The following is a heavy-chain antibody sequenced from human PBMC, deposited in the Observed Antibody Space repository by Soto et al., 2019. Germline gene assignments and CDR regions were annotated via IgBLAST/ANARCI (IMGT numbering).Heavy chain of an antibody. Sequence: GESLNISCKGSGYKFIDCWIGWVRQVPGKGLEWMGGIYPGDFDIKYSPSLRGHVTISADKSITTAYLEWSSLKASDTAIYYCARSYGGEYYDSRSYYYAYWGQGTLVTVSS. J-gene: IGHJ4*02. CDR2: IYPGDFDI. V-gene: IGHV5-51*01. CDR3: ARSYGGEYYDSRSYYYAY. CDR1: GYKFIDCW. D-gene: IGHD3-22*01.